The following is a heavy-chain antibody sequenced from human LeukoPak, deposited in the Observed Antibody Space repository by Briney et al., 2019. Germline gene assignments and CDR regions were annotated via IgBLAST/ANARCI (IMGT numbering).Heavy chain of an antibody. Sequence: GGSLRLSCAASGFTFSSYGMHWVRQAPGKGLEWVAVIWYDGSNKYYADSVKGRFTISRDNSKNTLYLQMNSLRAEDTAVYYCARDVPAYYYDSSAYTDAFDIWGQGTMVTVSS. CDR3: ARDVPAYYYDSSAYTDAFDI. D-gene: IGHD3-22*01. CDR2: IWYDGSNK. CDR1: GFTFSSYG. V-gene: IGHV3-33*01. J-gene: IGHJ3*02.